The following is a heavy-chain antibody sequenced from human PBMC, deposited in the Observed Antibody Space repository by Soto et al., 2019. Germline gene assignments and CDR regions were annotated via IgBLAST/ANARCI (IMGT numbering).Heavy chain of an antibody. CDR3: ARIVYSQWLVQHWSDP. J-gene: IGHJ5*02. V-gene: IGHV1-18*01. CDR2: ISAYNGNT. CDR1: GYTFTSYG. Sequence: ASVKVSCKASGYTFTSYGISWVRQAPGQGLEWMGWISAYNGNTNYAQKLQGRVTMTTDTSTSTAYMELRSLRSDDTAVYYCARIVYSQWLVQHWSDPWGQGTLVTDSS. D-gene: IGHD6-19*01.